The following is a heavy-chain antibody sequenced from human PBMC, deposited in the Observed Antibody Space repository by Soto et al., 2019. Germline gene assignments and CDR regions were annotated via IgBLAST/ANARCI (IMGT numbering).Heavy chain of an antibody. CDR3: ARDYCPGGVCYTIFDY. V-gene: IGHV3-23*01. J-gene: IGHJ4*02. D-gene: IGHD2-8*02. CDR2: VSGSGSTT. Sequence: GGSLRLSCAASGFTFINYAMSWVRQAPGKGLEWVSAVSGSGSTTSYADSVKGRFTISRDNSKNTLYLQMNSLRAEDTAVYYCARDYCPGGVCYTIFDYWGQGTLVTVSS. CDR1: GFTFINYA.